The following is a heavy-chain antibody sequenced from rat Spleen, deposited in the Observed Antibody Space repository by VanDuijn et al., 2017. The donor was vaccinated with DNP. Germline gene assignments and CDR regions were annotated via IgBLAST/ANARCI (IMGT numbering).Heavy chain of an antibody. D-gene: IGHD3-1*01. CDR1: GFTFSDYN. V-gene: IGHV5S10*01. J-gene: IGHJ2*01. Sequence: EVQLVESGGGLVQPGRSLKLSCAASGFTFSDYNMAWVRQAPKKGLEWVATITYDGSRTYYRDSVKGRFTISRDNAENTVYLQMNSLRSEDTATYYCATRPPFDYWGQGVMVTVSS. CDR3: ATRPPFDY. CDR2: ITYDGSRT.